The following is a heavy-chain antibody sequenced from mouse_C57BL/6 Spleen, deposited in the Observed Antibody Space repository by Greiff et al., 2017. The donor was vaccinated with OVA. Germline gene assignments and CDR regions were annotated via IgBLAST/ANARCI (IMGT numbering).Heavy chain of an antibody. CDR3: ARSYSNPYFDD. D-gene: IGHD2-5*01. V-gene: IGHV1-61*01. CDR1: GYTFTSYW. CDR2: IYPSDSET. J-gene: IGHJ2*01. Sequence: VQLQQPGAELVRPGSSVKLSCKASGYTFTSYWMDWVKQRPGQGLEWIGNIYPSDSETHYNQKFKDKATLTVDKSSSTAYMQLSSLTSEDSAVYYCARSYSNPYFDDWGQGTTLTVSA.